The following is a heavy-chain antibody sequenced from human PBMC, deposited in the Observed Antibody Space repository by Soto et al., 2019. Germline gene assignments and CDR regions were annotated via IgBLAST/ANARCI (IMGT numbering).Heavy chain of an antibody. Sequence: ASVNVFVKTSGYTFTSYCISWVRPAPGQGLEWRGWISAYNGNTNYAQKLQGRVTMTTDTATSTAYMELRSLRSDDTAVYYCTRGMTQVWSWTYYDDYYEMDVWGQGTTDTVSS. J-gene: IGHJ6*02. V-gene: IGHV1-18*04. CDR1: GYTFTSYC. CDR2: ISAYNGNT. CDR3: TRGMTQVWSWTYYDDYYEMDV. D-gene: IGHD5-18*01.